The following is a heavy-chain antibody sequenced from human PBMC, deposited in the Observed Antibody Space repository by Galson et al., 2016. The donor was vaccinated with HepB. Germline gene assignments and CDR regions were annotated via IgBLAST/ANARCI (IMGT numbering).Heavy chain of an antibody. D-gene: IGHD3-22*01. CDR2: MSYDGSNK. CDR1: GFTFSSYG. Sequence: SLRLSCAASGFTFSSYGMHWVRQAPGKGLEWVAVMSYDGSNKFYADSVKGRFTISRDNSKNTLYLQMNSLRAEDTAVYYCAKDYSQYYYDSSGHYVYFDLWGRGTLVPVSP. J-gene: IGHJ2*01. CDR3: AKDYSQYYYDSSGHYVYFDL. V-gene: IGHV3-30*18.